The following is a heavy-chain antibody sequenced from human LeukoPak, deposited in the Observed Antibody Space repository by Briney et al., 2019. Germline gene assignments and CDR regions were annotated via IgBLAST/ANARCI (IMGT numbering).Heavy chain of an antibody. Sequence: GASVKVSCTASGYTLTGYYMHWVRQAPGQGLEWMGWINPNSGGTKYAQKFQGRVTMTRDTSINTAYMELSRLRSDDTAMYYCVPGGGTAAAATQRVYYFDYWGQGTLVTVSS. CDR3: VPGGGTAAAATQRVYYFDY. J-gene: IGHJ4*02. D-gene: IGHD6-13*01. V-gene: IGHV1-2*02. CDR2: INPNSGGT. CDR1: GYTLTGYY.